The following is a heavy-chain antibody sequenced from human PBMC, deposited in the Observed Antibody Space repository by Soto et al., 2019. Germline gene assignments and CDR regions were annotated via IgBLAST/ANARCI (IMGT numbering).Heavy chain of an antibody. J-gene: IGHJ4*02. CDR1: GYIFNNFG. D-gene: IGHD3-9*01. CDR3: ARDFDFDIDH. CDR2: IYSKTGTI. V-gene: IGHV1-18*01. Sequence: QVQLVQSGAEVQKPGASVKVSCKTSGYIFNNFGITWVRPAPGLGLEWLGWIYSKTGTINFAQKFQGRVTMTTATSTSTAFMELRSLTFDDSAVYFCARDFDFDIDHWGQGTLVTVS.